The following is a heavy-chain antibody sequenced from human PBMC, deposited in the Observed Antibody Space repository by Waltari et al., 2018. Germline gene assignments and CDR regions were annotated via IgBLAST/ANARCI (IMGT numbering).Heavy chain of an antibody. D-gene: IGHD3-9*01. CDR2: IYHSGST. CDR1: GGSIRSSSYY. CDR3: ARVFKLNWFDP. V-gene: IGHV4-39*07. Sequence: QLQLQESGPGLVKPSETLSLTCTVPGGSIRSSSYYWGWIRQPPGKGLEWIGEIYHSGSTNYNPSLKSRVTISVDKSKNQFSLKLSSVTAADTAVYYCARVFKLNWFDPWGQGTLVTVSS. J-gene: IGHJ5*02.